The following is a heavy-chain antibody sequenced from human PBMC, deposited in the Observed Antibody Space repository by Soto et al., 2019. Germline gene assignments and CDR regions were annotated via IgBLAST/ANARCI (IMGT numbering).Heavy chain of an antibody. D-gene: IGHD6-19*01. CDR3: AKIGLGIFDY. Sequence: EVQLLESGGGLVQPGGSLRLSCAASGFSLYSYATSWVRQAPGKGLEWVSVISGSAGSTYYADSVKGRFTISRDNSKNTLYLQMNSLRAEDTALSYCAKIGLGIFDYWGQGTLVTVPS. J-gene: IGHJ4*02. V-gene: IGHV3-23*01. CDR2: ISGSAGST. CDR1: GFSLYSYA.